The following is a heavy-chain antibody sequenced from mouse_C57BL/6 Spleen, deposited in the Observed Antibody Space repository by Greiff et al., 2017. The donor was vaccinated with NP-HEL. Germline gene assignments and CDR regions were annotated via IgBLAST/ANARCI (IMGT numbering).Heavy chain of an antibody. CDR3: ARGVTTVVAPYYAMDY. CDR1: GYTFTSYW. V-gene: IGHV1-69*01. CDR2: IDPSDSYT. D-gene: IGHD1-1*01. J-gene: IGHJ4*01. Sequence: QVQLQQSGAELVMPGASVKLSCKASGYTFTSYWMHWVKQRPGQGLEWIGEIDPSDSYTNYNQKFKGKSTLTVDKSSSTAYMQLSSLTSEDSAVYYCARGVTTVVAPYYAMDYWGQGTSVTVSS.